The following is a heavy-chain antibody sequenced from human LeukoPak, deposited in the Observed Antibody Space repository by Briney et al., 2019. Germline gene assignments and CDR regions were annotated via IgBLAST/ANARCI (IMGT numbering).Heavy chain of an antibody. CDR3: ARHNYPQWAISSDYFDY. D-gene: IGHD1-26*01. Sequence: SETLSLTCSVSAGSICDYIWSWLRQCPRKGLEWIGYIHYIVGTNSNPSLKSRVTISVDTSQNQFSLTLSSLTAADTALYYCARHNYPQWAISSDYFDYWGQGTLVTVSS. J-gene: IGHJ4*02. V-gene: IGHV4-59*08. CDR1: AGSICDYI. CDR2: IHYIVGT.